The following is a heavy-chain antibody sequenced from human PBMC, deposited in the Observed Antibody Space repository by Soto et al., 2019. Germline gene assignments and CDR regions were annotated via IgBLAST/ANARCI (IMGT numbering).Heavy chain of an antibody. V-gene: IGHV4-61*01. CDR1: GGSVSSGSDY. D-gene: IGHD2-15*01. Sequence: SETLSLTCTVSGGSVSSGSDYWSWIRQPPGKGLEWIGYMYYSGSANYNPSLKSRVTISVDTSKNQFSLKLSSVTAADTAVYYCARGVVATIGYWYFDLWGRGTLVTLSS. CDR2: MYYSGSA. J-gene: IGHJ2*01. CDR3: ARGVVATIGYWYFDL.